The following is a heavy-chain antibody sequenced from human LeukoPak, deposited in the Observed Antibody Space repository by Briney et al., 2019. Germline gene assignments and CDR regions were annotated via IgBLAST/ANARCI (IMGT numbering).Heavy chain of an antibody. CDR1: GGTFSSYA. V-gene: IGHV1-69*05. J-gene: IGHJ4*02. Sequence: SVKVSCKASGGTFSSYAISWVRQAPGQGLEWMGRIIPIFGTANYAQKFQGRVTITTDESTSTAYMELSSLRSEDTAVYYCASGGSGSYYNEPVDYWGQGTLDTVSS. CDR2: IIPIFGTA. D-gene: IGHD3-10*01. CDR3: ASGGSGSYYNEPVDY.